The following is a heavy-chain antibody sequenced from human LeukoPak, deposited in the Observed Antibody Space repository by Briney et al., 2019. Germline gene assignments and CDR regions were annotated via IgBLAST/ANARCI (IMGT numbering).Heavy chain of an antibody. CDR2: IYSGGST. D-gene: IGHD1-1*01. CDR1: GFTVSSNY. J-gene: IGHJ3*02. CDR3: AREQRNDDASDI. Sequence: GGSLRLSCAASGFTVSSNYMSWVHQAPGKGLEWVSVIYSGGSTYYADSVKGRFTISRDNSKNTLYLQMNSLRAEDTAVYYCAREQRNDDASDIWGQGTMVTVSS. V-gene: IGHV3-66*01.